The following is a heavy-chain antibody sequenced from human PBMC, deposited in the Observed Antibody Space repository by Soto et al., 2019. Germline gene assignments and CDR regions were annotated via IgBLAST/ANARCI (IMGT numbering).Heavy chain of an antibody. D-gene: IGHD4-17*01. CDR3: ATDWRPVNLGY. V-gene: IGHV3-7*05. CDR2: INKDGSEK. Sequence: EVQLVESGGGLVQPGGSLRLSCGVSGLTFSNTWMTWVRQAPGKGLEWVSNINKDGSEKYYVDSVKGRFTISRDNAKSSLYLQMNSLTADDTAVYYCATDWRPVNLGYWGPGSLVTVPS. CDR1: GLTFSNTW. J-gene: IGHJ4*02.